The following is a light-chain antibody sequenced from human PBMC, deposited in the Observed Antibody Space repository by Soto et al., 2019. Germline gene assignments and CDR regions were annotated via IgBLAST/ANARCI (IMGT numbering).Light chain of an antibody. CDR2: GAS. Sequence: EIVLTQSPGTLSLSPGERATLSCRASQSISSSYLAWYQQKPGQAPRLLIYGASSRATGIPDRFSGSGSGTDFTLTISRLEPEDFALYYCQQYESSPTFGQGTRLDIK. J-gene: IGKJ5*01. CDR3: QQYESSPT. V-gene: IGKV3-20*01. CDR1: QSISSSY.